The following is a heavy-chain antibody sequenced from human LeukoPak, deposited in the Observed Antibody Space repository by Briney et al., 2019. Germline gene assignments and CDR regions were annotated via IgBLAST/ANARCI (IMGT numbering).Heavy chain of an antibody. CDR3: AREAKKGRGYSYGTSDDAFDI. D-gene: IGHD5-18*01. CDR1: GYTFTGYY. J-gene: IGHJ3*02. Sequence: ASVKVSCKASGYTFTGYYMHWVRQAPGQGLEWMGWINPNSGGTNYAQKFQGRVTMTRDTSISTAYMELNRLRSDDTAVYYCAREAKKGRGYSYGTSDDAFDIWGQGTMVTVSS. V-gene: IGHV1-2*02. CDR2: INPNSGGT.